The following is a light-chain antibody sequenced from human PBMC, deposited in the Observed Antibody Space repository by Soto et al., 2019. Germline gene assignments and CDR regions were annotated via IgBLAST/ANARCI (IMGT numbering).Light chain of an antibody. Sequence: DIQMTQSPSSLSASVGDTVTITCRASQGISNFLAWFQQKPGKAPKSLTYGASSLQSGVPSKFSGSGSDSDFTITISSLQPEDSATYFCQQYHSYPVTFGGGTKVEIK. CDR1: QGISNF. J-gene: IGKJ4*01. CDR3: QQYHSYPVT. V-gene: IGKV1-16*02. CDR2: GAS.